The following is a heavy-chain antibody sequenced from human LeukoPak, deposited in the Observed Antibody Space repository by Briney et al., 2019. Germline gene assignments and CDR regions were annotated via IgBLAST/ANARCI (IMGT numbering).Heavy chain of an antibody. J-gene: IGHJ3*02. CDR1: GGTFSSYA. CDR2: IIPIFGTA. D-gene: IGHD7-27*01. CDR3: ARTVANWGGNDI. Sequence: ASVKVSCKASGGTFSSYAISWVRQAPGQGLEWMGGIIPIFGTANYAQKFQGRVTITADESTSTAYMELSSLRSEGTAVYYCARTVANWGGNDIWGQGTMVTVSS. V-gene: IGHV1-69*13.